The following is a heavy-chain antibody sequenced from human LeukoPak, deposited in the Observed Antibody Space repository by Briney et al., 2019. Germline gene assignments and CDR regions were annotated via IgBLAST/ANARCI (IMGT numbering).Heavy chain of an antibody. V-gene: IGHV3-21*01. J-gene: IGHJ6*02. D-gene: IGHD3-9*01. CDR2: ISSSSSYI. CDR1: GFTFSSCS. Sequence: GGSLRLSCAASGFTFSSCSMNWVSQAPGKGLEWVSSISSSSSYIYYADSVKGRFTISRDNAKNSLYLQMNSLRAEDTAVYYCARDHYDILTGYYVNDYYYGMDVWGQGTTVTVSS. CDR3: ARDHYDILTGYYVNDYYYGMDV.